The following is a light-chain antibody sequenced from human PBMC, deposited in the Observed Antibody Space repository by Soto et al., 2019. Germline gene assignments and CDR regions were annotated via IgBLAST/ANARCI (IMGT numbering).Light chain of an antibody. Sequence: DIQMTQSPSSLSASVGDRVTITCRASQSVTTYLNWYQQKPGTAPRLLIYLASNFQSGVPSRFSGSGSETEFTLTISSLQPEDFATYYCQQSYSSPPTFGQGTKVEIK. V-gene: IGKV1-39*01. CDR1: QSVTTY. CDR2: LAS. J-gene: IGKJ1*01. CDR3: QQSYSSPPT.